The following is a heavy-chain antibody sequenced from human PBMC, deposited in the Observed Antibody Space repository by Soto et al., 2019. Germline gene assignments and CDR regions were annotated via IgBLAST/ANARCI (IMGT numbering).Heavy chain of an antibody. CDR2: IYYSGST. V-gene: IGHV4-31*03. D-gene: IGHD4-4*01. J-gene: IGHJ6*02. CDR1: GGSISSGGYY. CDR3: ARRRETYSKGYYGMDV. Sequence: QVQLQESGPGLVKPSQTLSLTCTVSGGSISSGGYYWSWIRQQPGKGLEWIGDIYYSGSTYYNPSLKSRVTISVDTSKNLFSLKLSSVTAADTAVYYCARRRETYSKGYYGMDVWGQGTTVTVSS.